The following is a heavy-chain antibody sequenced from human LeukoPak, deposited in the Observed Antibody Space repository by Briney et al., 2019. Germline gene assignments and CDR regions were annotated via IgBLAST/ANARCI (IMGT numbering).Heavy chain of an antibody. CDR3: ARGGIVVVPAVSGRAFDY. CDR1: GFTFSSYG. CDR2: IWYDGSNK. J-gene: IGHJ4*02. V-gene: IGHV3-33*01. D-gene: IGHD2-2*01. Sequence: GGSLRLSCAASGFTFSSYGMHWVRQAPGKGLEWVAVIWYDGSNKYYADSVKGRFTISRDNSKNTLYLQMNSLRAEDTAVYYCARGGIVVVPAVSGRAFDYWGQGTLVTVSS.